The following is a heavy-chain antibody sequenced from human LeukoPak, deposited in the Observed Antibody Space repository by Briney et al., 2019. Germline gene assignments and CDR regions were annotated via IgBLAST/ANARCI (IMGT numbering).Heavy chain of an antibody. D-gene: IGHD4-17*01. CDR2: IYYGGST. V-gene: IGHV4-39*01. J-gene: IGHJ6*02. CDR3: ARQGTVTTYYYYYYGMDV. CDR1: GGSISSIGYY. Sequence: SETLSLTCTVSGGSISSIGYYWGWIRQPPGEGLECIGSIYYGGSTYYNPSLRSRVTISVDTSKNQFSLKLSSVTAADTAVYYCARQGTVTTYYYYYYGMDVWGQGTTVTVSS.